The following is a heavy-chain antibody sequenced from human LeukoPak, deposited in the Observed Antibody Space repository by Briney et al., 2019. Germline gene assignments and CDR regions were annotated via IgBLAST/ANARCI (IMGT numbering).Heavy chain of an antibody. Sequence: PGGSLRLSCAASGFTFSSYWMSWVRQAPGKGLEWVANIKQDGSEKYYVDSVKGRFTISRDNAKNSLYLQMNSLRVEDTAVYYCAQDDYDNKDYYVGWGQGTLVTVSS. D-gene: IGHD3-22*01. V-gene: IGHV3-7*01. CDR2: IKQDGSEK. CDR3: AQDDYDNKDYYVG. CDR1: GFTFSSYW. J-gene: IGHJ4*02.